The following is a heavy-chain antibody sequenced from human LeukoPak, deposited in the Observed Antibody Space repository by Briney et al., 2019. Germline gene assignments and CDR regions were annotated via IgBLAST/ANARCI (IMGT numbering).Heavy chain of an antibody. J-gene: IGHJ4*02. D-gene: IGHD3-22*01. CDR3: ARSDDSSGYYYGY. CDR2: INPSGGST. Sequence: ASVKVSCKASGGTFSSYAISWVRQAPGQGLEWMGIINPSGGSTSYAQKFQGRVTMTRDTSTSTVYMELSSLRSEDTAVYYCARSDDSSGYYYGYWGQGTLVTVSS. V-gene: IGHV1-46*01. CDR1: GGTFSSYA.